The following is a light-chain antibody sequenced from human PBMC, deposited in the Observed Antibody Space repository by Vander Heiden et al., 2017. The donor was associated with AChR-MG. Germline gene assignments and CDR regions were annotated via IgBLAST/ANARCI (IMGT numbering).Light chain of an antibody. J-gene: IGKJ4*01. CDR1: QDIDDD. Sequence: ETTLTQYPALMSATPGDKVNISCKARQDIDDDMNWYQQKPGEAAIFLIQEATTLGPGIPPRFSGSGSGRDFTLTINHLESEDSADCFCRQHDNFPLAFGGGTKVEIK. CDR3: RQHDNFPLA. CDR2: EAT. V-gene: IGKV5-2*01.